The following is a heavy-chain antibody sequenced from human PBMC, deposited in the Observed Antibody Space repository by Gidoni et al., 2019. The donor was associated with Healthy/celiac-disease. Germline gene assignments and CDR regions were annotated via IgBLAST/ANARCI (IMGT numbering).Heavy chain of an antibody. J-gene: IGHJ4*02. CDR3: ARGGRMVRGVIVY. Sequence: QVQLQQWGAGLLKPSETLSLTCAVYGGSFSGYYWSWIRQPPGKGLEWIGEINHSGSTNYNPSLKSRVTISVDTSKNQFSLKLSSVTAADTAVYYCARGGRMVRGVIVYWGQGTLVTVSS. CDR2: INHSGST. V-gene: IGHV4-34*01. CDR1: GGSFSGYY. D-gene: IGHD3-10*01.